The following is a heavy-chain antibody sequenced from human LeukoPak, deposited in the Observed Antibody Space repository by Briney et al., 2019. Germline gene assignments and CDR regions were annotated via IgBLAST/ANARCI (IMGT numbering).Heavy chain of an antibody. J-gene: IGHJ4*02. Sequence: GGSLRLSCAASGFTVSSNYMSWVRQAPGKGLECVSVIFNDGTRYYADSVKGRFTISRDNSKNTLYLQMNNLRVEDAAVYYCVRGYSSGYRLDYWGQGTLVTVSS. D-gene: IGHD3-22*01. CDR3: VRGYSSGYRLDY. CDR1: GFTVSSNY. CDR2: IFNDGTR. V-gene: IGHV3-66*01.